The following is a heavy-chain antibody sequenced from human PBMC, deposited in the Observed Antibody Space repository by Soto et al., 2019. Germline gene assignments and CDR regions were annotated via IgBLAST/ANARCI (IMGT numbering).Heavy chain of an antibody. Sequence: ASVKVSCKASGGTFSSYAISWVRQAPGQGLEWMGGIIPIFGTANYAQKFQGRVTITADESTSTAYMELSSLRSEDTAVYYCARASSNHPFDAFDIWGQGTMVTVSS. V-gene: IGHV1-69*13. CDR3: ARASSNHPFDAFDI. J-gene: IGHJ3*02. CDR2: IIPIFGTA. CDR1: GGTFSSYA.